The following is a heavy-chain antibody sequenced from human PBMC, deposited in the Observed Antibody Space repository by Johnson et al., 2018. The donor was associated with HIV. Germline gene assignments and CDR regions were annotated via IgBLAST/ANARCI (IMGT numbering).Heavy chain of an antibody. CDR3: ARERPRDAFDI. J-gene: IGHJ3*02. CDR1: GFTFSSYG. V-gene: IGHV3-72*01. Sequence: VQLVESGGGLIQPGVSLRLSCAASGFTFSSYGMHWVRQAPGKGLEWVGRTRNKANSYTTEYAASVKGRFTISRDDSKNSLDLQMNSLRAEDTAVYYCARERPRDAFDIWGQGTMVTVSS. CDR2: TRNKANSYTT.